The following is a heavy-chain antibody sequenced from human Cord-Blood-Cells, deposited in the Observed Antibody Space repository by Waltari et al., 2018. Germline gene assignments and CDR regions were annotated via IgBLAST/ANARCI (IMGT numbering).Heavy chain of an antibody. CDR2: RSYDGSNK. D-gene: IGHD1-26*01. J-gene: IGHJ4*02. CDR1: GFTFSRYG. V-gene: IGHV3-30*18. CDR3: AKGEGIDY. Sequence: VQLVESGGGVVQPGSSLRLACAASGFTFSRYGLHWVRQAPEKGVEWVAVRSYDGSNKYYADSVKGRFTISRDNSKNTLYLQMNSLRAEDTAVYYCAKGEGIDYWGQGTLVTVSS.